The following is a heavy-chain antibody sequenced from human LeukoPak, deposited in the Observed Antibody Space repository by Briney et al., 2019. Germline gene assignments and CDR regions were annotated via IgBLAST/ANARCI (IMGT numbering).Heavy chain of an antibody. V-gene: IGHV2-70*04. J-gene: IGHJ4*02. D-gene: IGHD6-19*01. CDR2: IDWGDDK. CDR3: ARSSIAVGGTEFDY. CDR1: GFSLSTSGMR. Sequence: ESGPTLVNPTQTLTLTYTFSGFSLSTSGMRVSWIRQPPGKALEWLARIDWGDDKFYSTSLKTRLTISKDTSKNQVVLTMTNMDPVDTATYYCARSSIAVGGTEFDYWGQGTLVTVSS.